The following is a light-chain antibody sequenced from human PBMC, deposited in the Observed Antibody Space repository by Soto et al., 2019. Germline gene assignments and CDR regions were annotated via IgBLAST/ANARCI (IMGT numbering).Light chain of an antibody. CDR1: SGHSSYI. CDR3: ETWDSNILV. Sequence: QAVVTQSSSASASLGSSVKLTCTLSSGHSSYIIAWHQQQPGKAPRYLMKLEGSGSYNKGSGVPDRFSGSSSGADRCLTISNLQFEDEADYYCETWDSNILVFGGWNKLTVL. V-gene: IGLV4-60*02. CDR2: LEGSGSY. J-gene: IGLJ2*01.